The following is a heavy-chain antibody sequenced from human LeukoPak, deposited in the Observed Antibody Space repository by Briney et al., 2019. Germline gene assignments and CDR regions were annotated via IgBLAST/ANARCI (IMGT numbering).Heavy chain of an antibody. CDR1: GGSFSGYY. Sequence: PSETLSLTCAVYGGSFSGYYWSWIRQPPGKGLEWIGEINHSGSTNYNPSLKSRVTISVDTSKNQFSLKLSSVTAADTAVYYCAREDAYYYGSGSYRFFDYWGQGTLVTVSS. D-gene: IGHD3-10*01. CDR3: AREDAYYYGSGSYRFFDY. CDR2: INHSGST. V-gene: IGHV4-34*01. J-gene: IGHJ4*02.